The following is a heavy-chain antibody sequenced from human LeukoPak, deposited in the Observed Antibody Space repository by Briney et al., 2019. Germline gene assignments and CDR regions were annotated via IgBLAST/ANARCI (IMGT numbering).Heavy chain of an antibody. D-gene: IGHD5-18*01. CDR2: ITGTAAGT. CDR1: GFTFSSYA. J-gene: IGHJ4*02. CDR3: AKRIQSAMAMGY. V-gene: IGHV3-23*01. Sequence: GGSLRLSCAASGFTFSSYALSWVRQAPGKGLEWVSTITGTAAGTYYADSVKGRFTISRDNSKNTMYLQMNSLRAEDTAVYYCAKRIQSAMAMGYWGQGTLVTVSS.